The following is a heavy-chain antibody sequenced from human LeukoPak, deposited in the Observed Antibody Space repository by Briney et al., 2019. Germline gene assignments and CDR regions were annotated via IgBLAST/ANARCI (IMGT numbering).Heavy chain of an antibody. CDR2: ISGSGGST. D-gene: IGHD1-26*01. V-gene: IGHV3-23*01. CDR1: GFTFSSYA. J-gene: IGHJ5*02. CDR3: AKSGGSYFGPLTWFDP. Sequence: GGSLRLSCAASGFTFSSYAMSWVRQAPGKGLEWVSAISGSGGSTYYADSVKGRFTISRDNSKNTLYLQMNSLRAEDTAVYYCAKSGGSYFGPLTWFDPWGQGTLVTVSS.